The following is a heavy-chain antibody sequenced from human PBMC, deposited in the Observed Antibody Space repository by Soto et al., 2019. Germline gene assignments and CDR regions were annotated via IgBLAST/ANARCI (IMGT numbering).Heavy chain of an antibody. CDR3: ARPAHGSTSYGAFDI. D-gene: IGHD6-13*01. CDR2: IYPTDSDA. CDR1: GYSFTSYW. J-gene: IGHJ3*02. V-gene: IGHV5-51*01. Sequence: GESLKISCKGSGYSFTSYWIGLVRQLPGKGVEWMGVIYPTDSDARYSPSFQGQVTISADKSISTAYVQLSSLKASDTAMYYCARPAHGSTSYGAFDIRGQGTMVTVSS.